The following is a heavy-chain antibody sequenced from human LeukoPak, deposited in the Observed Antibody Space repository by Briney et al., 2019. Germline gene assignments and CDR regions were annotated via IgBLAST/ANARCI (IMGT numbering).Heavy chain of an antibody. Sequence: PGGSLRLSCAASDFTFSSYWMHWVRQAPGKGLVWVSRINGDGGSTTYADSVKGRFTISRDNAKNTLYLQMNSLRAEDTAVYYCAMPPPRVRGVPNWGQGTLVTVSS. V-gene: IGHV3-74*03. J-gene: IGHJ4*02. CDR1: DFTFSSYW. CDR3: AMPPPRVRGVPN. CDR2: INGDGGST. D-gene: IGHD3-10*01.